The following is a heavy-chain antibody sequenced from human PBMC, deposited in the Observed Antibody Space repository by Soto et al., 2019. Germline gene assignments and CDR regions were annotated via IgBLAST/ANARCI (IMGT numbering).Heavy chain of an antibody. V-gene: IGHV4-34*01. J-gene: IGHJ2*01. CDR2: INDRGSI. Sequence: QVQLQQWGAGPLRPLETLSLTCGVSGGSFSGYYWAWIRQSPGKGVEWIGEINDRGSINYNPSLKSRVIISVDTSKNHYSLNLRSVTAADTAVYYCARESHDILTGPPWVWYFDLWGRGTLVTVSS. CDR3: ARESHDILTGPPWVWYFDL. CDR1: GGSFSGYY. D-gene: IGHD3-9*01.